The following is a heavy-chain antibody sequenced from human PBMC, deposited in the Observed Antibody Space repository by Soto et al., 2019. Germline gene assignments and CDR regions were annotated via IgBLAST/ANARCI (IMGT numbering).Heavy chain of an antibody. D-gene: IGHD6-6*01. CDR1: GYTFITYG. Sequence: RASVKVSCKPSGYTFITYGISWVRQAPGQGLEWMGWISAYNGNTNYAQKFQDRVTMTTDTSASTAYMELRSLRYDDTAVYYCARDLLAARPGWFDPWGQGTLVTVSS. CDR3: ARDLLAARPGWFDP. J-gene: IGHJ5*02. CDR2: ISAYNGNT. V-gene: IGHV1-18*01.